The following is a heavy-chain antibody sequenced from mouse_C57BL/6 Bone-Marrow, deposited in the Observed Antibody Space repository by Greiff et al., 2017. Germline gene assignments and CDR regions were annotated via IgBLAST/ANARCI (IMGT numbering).Heavy chain of an antibody. CDR3: ARIDYDPNCDV. J-gene: IGHJ1*03. Sequence: QVQLQQPGAELVRPGTSVKLSCKASGYTFTSYWMHWVKQRPGQGLEWIGVIDPSDSYTNYTQKFQGKATLTVDTSSSTAYMQLSSLTSEDSACYYCARIDYDPNCDVWGTGTTVTVSS. CDR2: IDPSDSYT. V-gene: IGHV1-59*01. D-gene: IGHD2-4*01. CDR1: GYTFTSYW.